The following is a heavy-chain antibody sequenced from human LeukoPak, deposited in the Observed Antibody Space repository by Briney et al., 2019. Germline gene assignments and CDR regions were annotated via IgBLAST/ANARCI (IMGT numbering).Heavy chain of an antibody. D-gene: IGHD6-19*01. CDR1: GGSISSGGYY. CDR3: ATALSPWYSSGWYEVAFDI. CDR2: IYYSGST. Sequence: SETLSLTCTVPGGSISSGGYYWSWIRQHSGKGLEWIGYIYYSGSTYYNPSLKSRVTISVDTSKNQFSLKLSSVTAADTAVYYCATALSPWYSSGWYEVAFDIWGQGTMVTVSS. J-gene: IGHJ3*02. V-gene: IGHV4-31*03.